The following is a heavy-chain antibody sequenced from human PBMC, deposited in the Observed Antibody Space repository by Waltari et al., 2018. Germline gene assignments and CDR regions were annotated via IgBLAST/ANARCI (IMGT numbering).Heavy chain of an antibody. CDR1: GGTFSSYA. J-gene: IGHJ4*02. V-gene: IGHV1-69*13. CDR2: SIRSFGTA. Sequence: QVQLVQSGAEVKKPGSSVKVSCKASGGTFSSYAISWVRQAPGQGLEWMGGSIRSFGTANYAQKCQGRVTITAYESTSTAYMELSSLSSEDTAVYYCARLSTEWLHFSAGLFNWGQGTLVTVSS. CDR3: ARLSTEWLHFSAGLFN. D-gene: IGHD5-12*01.